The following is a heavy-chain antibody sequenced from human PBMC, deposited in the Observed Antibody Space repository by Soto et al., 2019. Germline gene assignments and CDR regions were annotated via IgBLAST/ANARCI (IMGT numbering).Heavy chain of an antibody. CDR1: GGTFSSYA. J-gene: IGHJ6*02. CDR2: IIPIFGTA. CDR3: AREGNSIAALGYYYGMDV. Sequence: SVKVSCKASGGTFSSYAISWVRQAPGQGLEWMGGIIPIFGTANYAQKFQGSVTITADESTSTAYMELSSLRSEDTAVYYCAREGNSIAALGYYYGMDVWGQGTTVTVSS. V-gene: IGHV1-69*13. D-gene: IGHD6-6*01.